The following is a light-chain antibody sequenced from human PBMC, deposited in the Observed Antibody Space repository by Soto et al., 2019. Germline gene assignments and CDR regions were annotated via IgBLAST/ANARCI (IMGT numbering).Light chain of an antibody. V-gene: IGKV3-15*01. CDR2: GAS. Sequence: EIVMTQSPVTLSVSPGERATLSCRASQSVGSDLAWYQQKPGQAPRLLIYGASTRATGIPARFSGDGSGTEFTLIISSLQSEDFAVYYCRQYSKWPPVTFGGGTKVEIK. CDR1: QSVGSD. CDR3: RQYSKWPPVT. J-gene: IGKJ4*01.